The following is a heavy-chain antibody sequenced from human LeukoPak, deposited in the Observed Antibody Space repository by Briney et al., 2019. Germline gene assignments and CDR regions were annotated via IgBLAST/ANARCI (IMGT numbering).Heavy chain of an antibody. CDR3: ARGVYIAAAQYGY. J-gene: IGHJ4*02. CDR1: GGSISSYY. V-gene: IGHV4-59*01. Sequence: KASETLSLTYPVSGGSISSYYWSWIRQPPGKGLGWLGYIYFSGTTNYNPSLKSRVTISVDTSKNQFSLKLSSVTAADTAVYYCARGVYIAAAQYGYWGQGTLVTVSS. CDR2: IYFSGTT. D-gene: IGHD6-13*01.